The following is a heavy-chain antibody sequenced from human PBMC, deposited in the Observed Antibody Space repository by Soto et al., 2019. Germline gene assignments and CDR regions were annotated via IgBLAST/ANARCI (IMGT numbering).Heavy chain of an antibody. Sequence: SETLSLTCTVSGGSISSSSYYCRWIRQPPGKGPERLGSISYSGSTYYNPSLKSRVTISVDTSKNQFSLKLSSVTAADTGVYFCARLVVRGVITNKEDFDYWGQGTLVTVSS. D-gene: IGHD3-10*01. CDR3: ARLVVRGVITNKEDFDY. J-gene: IGHJ4*02. V-gene: IGHV4-39*01. CDR2: ISYSGST. CDR1: GGSISSSSYY.